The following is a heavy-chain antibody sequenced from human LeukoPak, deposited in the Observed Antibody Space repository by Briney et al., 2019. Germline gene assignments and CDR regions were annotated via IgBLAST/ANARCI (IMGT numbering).Heavy chain of an antibody. J-gene: IGHJ5*02. D-gene: IGHD1-7*01. Sequence: GGSLRLSCAGSGFTFRGFSMHWVRQAPGKGLEYVSAINGNGDTTYYADSVKGRFSISRDSSKNTLYLQMGNLRGEDMALYFCARIGMENFYDLWGQGTLVTVSA. V-gene: IGHV3-64*02. CDR3: ARIGMENFYDL. CDR1: GFTFRGFS. CDR2: INGNGDTT.